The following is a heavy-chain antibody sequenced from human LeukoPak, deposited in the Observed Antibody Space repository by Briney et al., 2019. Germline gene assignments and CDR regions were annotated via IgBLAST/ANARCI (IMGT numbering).Heavy chain of an antibody. D-gene: IGHD3-10*01. CDR3: ARGVWFGPRYYGMDV. CDR2: INHSGST. J-gene: IGHJ6*02. CDR1: GGSFSGYY. V-gene: IGHV4-34*01. Sequence: PSETLSFTCAVYGGSFSGYYWSWIRQPPGKGLEWIGEINHSGSTNYNPSLKSRVTISVDTSKNQFSLKLSSVTAADTAVYYCARGVWFGPRYYGMDVWGQGTTVTVSS.